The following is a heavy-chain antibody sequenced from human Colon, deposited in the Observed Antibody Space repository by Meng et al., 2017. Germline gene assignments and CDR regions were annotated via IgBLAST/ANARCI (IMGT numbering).Heavy chain of an antibody. CDR3: ATTGSRSSGS. V-gene: IGHV3-11*01. CDR1: GFIFSDYY. CDR2: ISTTGSIA. J-gene: IGHJ4*02. Sequence: VQLGGSGGGWVKPGGSLGLSCAASGFIFSDYYMAWIRQTPGKGLEWVSYISTTGSIAYYADSVKGRFTISRDNAKNSVYLQMNSLRAEDTAVYYCATTGSRSSGSWGQGTLVTVSS. D-gene: IGHD3-22*01.